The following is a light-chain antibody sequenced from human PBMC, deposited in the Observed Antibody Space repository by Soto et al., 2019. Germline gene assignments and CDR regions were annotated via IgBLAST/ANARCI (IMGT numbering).Light chain of an antibody. J-gene: IGKJ1*01. CDR2: AAS. CDR3: QQSYNSPQT. Sequence: DLQMTQSPSSLSASVGDEVTITCRASQTIMTYLNWYQLKPGKPPRLLIYAASSLQSGVPSRFSGSGSGTAFTLTISSIQPEDFATYYSQQSYNSPQTFGRGTKGEIK. V-gene: IGKV1-39*01. CDR1: QTIMTY.